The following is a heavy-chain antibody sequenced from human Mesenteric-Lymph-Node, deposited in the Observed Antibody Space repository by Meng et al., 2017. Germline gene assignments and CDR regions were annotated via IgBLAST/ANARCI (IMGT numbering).Heavy chain of an antibody. V-gene: IGHV4-34*01. CDR2: INHSGST. CDR3: ASNPTGTRGNWFDP. J-gene: IGHJ5*02. D-gene: IGHD1-7*01. Sequence: QVQVQQWGAGLLKPSETWSLTCAVSGGSVMGYYWSWTRQPPGKGLEWIGEINHSGSTYYNPSIKSRVTISVDTSKNQFSLKLSSVNAADTAVYYCASNPTGTRGNWFDPWGQGTLVTVSS. CDR1: GGSVMGYY.